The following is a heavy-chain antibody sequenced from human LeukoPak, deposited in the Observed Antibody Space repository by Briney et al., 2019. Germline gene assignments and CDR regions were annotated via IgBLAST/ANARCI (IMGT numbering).Heavy chain of an antibody. CDR1: GGTFSSYA. J-gene: IGHJ5*02. CDR3: ARDGYCTNGVCYPRFDP. CDR2: IIPIFGTA. V-gene: IGHV1-69*05. D-gene: IGHD2-8*01. Sequence: SVKVSCKASGGTFSSYAISSVRQAPGQGLEWMGRIIPIFGTANYAQKFQGRVTITTDESTSTAYMELSSLRSEDTAVYYCARDGYCTNGVCYPRFDPWGQGTLVTVSS.